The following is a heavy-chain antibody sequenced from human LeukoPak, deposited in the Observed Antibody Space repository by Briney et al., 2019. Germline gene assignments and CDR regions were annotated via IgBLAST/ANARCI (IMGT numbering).Heavy chain of an antibody. D-gene: IGHD1-14*01. CDR2: IIPILGIA. CDR3: ARDGGPEYYYYGMDV. J-gene: IGHJ6*01. CDR1: VGTFSIYA. Sequence: GASVKVSCKSSVGTFSIYAISWVRQAPGQGLEWVGGIIPILGIANYAQKLQGRVTITADISTSTAYMELSSLRSEDTAVYYCARDGGPEYYYYGMDVWGQGTTVTVSS. V-gene: IGHV1-69*10.